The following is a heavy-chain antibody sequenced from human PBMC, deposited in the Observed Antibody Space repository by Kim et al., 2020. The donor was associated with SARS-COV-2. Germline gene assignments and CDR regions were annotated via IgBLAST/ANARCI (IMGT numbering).Heavy chain of an antibody. CDR3: ARLYLVWGDGMDV. D-gene: IGHD2-8*01. J-gene: IGHJ6*02. Sequence: SPSFQGHVTISADKSISTAYLQWSSLKASDTAMYYCARLYLVWGDGMDVWGQGTTVTVSS. V-gene: IGHV5-10-1*01.